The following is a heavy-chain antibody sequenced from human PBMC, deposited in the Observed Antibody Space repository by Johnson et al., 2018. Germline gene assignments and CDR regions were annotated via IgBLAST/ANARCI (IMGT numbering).Heavy chain of an antibody. J-gene: IGHJ3*02. CDR3: ATVRVDYRREGFDI. CDR2: FDPEDGET. Sequence: VQLVESGAEVKKPGASVKVSCKVSGYTFTELSMHWVRQAPGKGLEWMGSFDPEDGETIYAQKFQGRVTMTEDTSTDTAYMELSSLGSEDTAVYYCATVRVDYRREGFDIWGQGTMVTVSS. V-gene: IGHV1-24*01. D-gene: IGHD3-16*01. CDR1: GYTFTELS.